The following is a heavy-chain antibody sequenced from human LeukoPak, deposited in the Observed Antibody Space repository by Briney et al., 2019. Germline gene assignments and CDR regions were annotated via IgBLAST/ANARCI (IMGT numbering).Heavy chain of an antibody. CDR3: AVGGSYYFDY. D-gene: IGHD3-10*01. J-gene: IGHJ4*02. V-gene: IGHV4-38-2*02. CDR2: IYHSGST. CDR1: GYSISSGYY. Sequence: PSETLSLTCTVSGYSISSGYYWGWIRQPPGKGLEWIGSIYHSGSTYYNPSLKSRVTISVDTSKNQFSLKLSSVTAADTAVCYCAVGGSYYFDYWGQGTLVTVSS.